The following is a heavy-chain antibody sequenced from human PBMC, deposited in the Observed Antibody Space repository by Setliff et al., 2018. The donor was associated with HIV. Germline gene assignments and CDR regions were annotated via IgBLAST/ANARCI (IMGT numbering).Heavy chain of an antibody. D-gene: IGHD1-26*01. CDR2: IWYDGSIE. V-gene: IGHV3-33*08. CDR3: AKGAGPTTLAEPFDS. J-gene: IGHJ4*02. Sequence: GGSLRLSCAASGFTFSSYAMHWVRQAAGKGLEWVAVIWYDGSIEYYIDSVKGRFTISRDNSKSTLYLQMTDLRAEDTALYFCAKGAGPTTLAEPFDSWGQGTLVTVSS. CDR1: GFTFSSYA.